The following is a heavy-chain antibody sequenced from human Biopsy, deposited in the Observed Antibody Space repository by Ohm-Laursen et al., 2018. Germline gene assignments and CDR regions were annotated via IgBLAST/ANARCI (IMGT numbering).Heavy chain of an antibody. Sequence: ATVKISCKASGYTFTGYHVHWVRQAPGQGLEWMGWINAKTGDTNYAQKFQGRVTMTRDTSISTAYVDLSSLRSDDTAVYYCTRGGYYYDSLAYYYWFDPWGQGTLSPSPQ. D-gene: IGHD3-22*01. CDR3: TRGGYYYDSLAYYYWFDP. CDR2: INAKTGDT. V-gene: IGHV1-2*02. J-gene: IGHJ5*02. CDR1: GYTFTGYH.